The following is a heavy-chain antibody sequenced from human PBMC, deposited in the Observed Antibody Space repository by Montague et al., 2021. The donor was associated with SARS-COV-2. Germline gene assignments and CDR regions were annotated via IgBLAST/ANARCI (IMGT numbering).Heavy chain of an antibody. D-gene: IGHD6-13*01. Sequence: PALVKPTQTLTLTCTFSGFSLSTSGMCVSWIRQPPGKALEWLALXXWDDDKYYSTSLKTRLTISKDTSKNQVVLTMTNMNTVDTATYYCARIFDSSWPTFDCWGQGTLVTVSS. CDR3: ARIFDSSWPTFDC. CDR1: GFSLSTSGMC. J-gene: IGHJ4*02. V-gene: IGHV2-70*01. CDR2: XXWDDDK.